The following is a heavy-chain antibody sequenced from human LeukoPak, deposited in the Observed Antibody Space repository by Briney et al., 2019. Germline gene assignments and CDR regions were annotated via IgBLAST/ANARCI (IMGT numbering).Heavy chain of an antibody. J-gene: IGHJ4*02. V-gene: IGHV4-34*01. D-gene: IGHD3-16*01. CDR3: AGGRNIMITFRGVIRLPFDY. CDR2: INHSGST. Sequence: PSETLSLTCAVYGGSFSGYYWSWIRQPPGKGLEWIGEINHSGSTNYNPSLKSRVTISVDTSKNQFSLKLSSVTAADTAVYYCAGGRNIMITFRGVIRLPFDYWGQGTLVTVSS. CDR1: GGSFSGYY.